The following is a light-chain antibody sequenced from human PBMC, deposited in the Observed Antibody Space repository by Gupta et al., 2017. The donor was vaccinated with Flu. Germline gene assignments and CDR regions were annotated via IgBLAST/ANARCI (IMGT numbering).Light chain of an antibody. Sequence: MTQSPSTLSASVGDRVTITCRASQSISSWLAWYQQKPGKAPKLLIYKTSYLERGVPSRFSGSGSGAEFTLTIGSLQPDYCQQYDSYSLTFGG. V-gene: IGKV1-5*03. CDR2: KTS. CDR1: QSISSW. CDR3: QQYDSYSLT. J-gene: IGKJ4*01.